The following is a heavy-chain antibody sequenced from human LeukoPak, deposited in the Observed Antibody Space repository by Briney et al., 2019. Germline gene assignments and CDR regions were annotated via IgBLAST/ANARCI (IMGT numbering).Heavy chain of an antibody. CDR3: ACPRGWHGYGAYDI. CDR1: GFAFSSYR. CDR2: MNQAGNEK. Sequence: PGGSLRLSCAASGFAFSSYRMSWIRQAPGKGLEWVANMNQAGNEKYYVDSVEGRFTISRDNAKSSLYLQMNSLRAEDTAIYYCACPRGWHGYGAYDIWGQGTIITVSS. D-gene: IGHD6-19*01. V-gene: IGHV3-7*05. J-gene: IGHJ3*02.